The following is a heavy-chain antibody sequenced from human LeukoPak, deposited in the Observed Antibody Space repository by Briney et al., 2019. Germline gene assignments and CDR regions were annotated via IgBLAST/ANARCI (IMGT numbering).Heavy chain of an antibody. J-gene: IGHJ4*02. Sequence: SETLSLTCTVSGGSISSYYWSWIRQPPGKGLEWIGYIFYSGSTNYNPSLKGRVTISVDTSKSQFSLNLSSVTAADTAVYYCAREKSSGWYGGDFDYWCQGTLVTVSS. CDR1: GGSISSYY. V-gene: IGHV4-59*01. CDR3: AREKSSGWYGGDFDY. CDR2: IFYSGST. D-gene: IGHD6-19*01.